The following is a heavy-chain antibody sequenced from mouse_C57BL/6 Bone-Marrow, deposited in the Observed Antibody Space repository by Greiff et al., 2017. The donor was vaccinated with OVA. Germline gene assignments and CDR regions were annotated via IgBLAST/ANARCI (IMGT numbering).Heavy chain of an antibody. Sequence: VQLQQSGPVLVKPGASVKMSCKASGYTFTDYYMNWVKQSHGKSLEWIGVINPYNGGTSYNQKFKGKATLTVDKSSSTAYMELNSLTSEDSAVYYCARRGKTGHYYAMDYWGQGTSVTVSS. CDR1: GYTFTDYY. J-gene: IGHJ4*01. D-gene: IGHD4-1*01. V-gene: IGHV1-19*01. CDR2: INPYNGGT. CDR3: ARRGKTGHYYAMDY.